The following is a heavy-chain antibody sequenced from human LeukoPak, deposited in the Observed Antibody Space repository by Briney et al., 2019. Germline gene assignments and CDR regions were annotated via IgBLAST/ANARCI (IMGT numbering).Heavy chain of an antibody. CDR3: ATHYYDSSGYYSLLVY. CDR1: GYTFTSYD. J-gene: IGHJ4*02. D-gene: IGHD3-22*01. Sequence: APVKVSCKASGYTFTSYDINWVRQATGQGLEWMGWMNPNSGNTGYAQKFQGRVTMTRNTSISTAYMELSSLRSEDTAVYYCATHYYDSSGYYSLLVYWGQGTLVTVSS. V-gene: IGHV1-8*01. CDR2: MNPNSGNT.